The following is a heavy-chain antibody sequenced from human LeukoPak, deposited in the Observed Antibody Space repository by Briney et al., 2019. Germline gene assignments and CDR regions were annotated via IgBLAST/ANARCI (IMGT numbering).Heavy chain of an antibody. J-gene: IGHJ4*02. V-gene: IGHV3-23*01. Sequence: GGSLRLSCAASGFTFSSYAMSWVRQAPGKGLEWVSAISGSGGSTYYADSVKGQFTISRDNSKNTLYLQMNSLRAEDTAVYYCAKGARITILGVEQKEAYWGQGTLVTVSS. CDR1: GFTFSSYA. D-gene: IGHD3-3*01. CDR3: AKGARITILGVEQKEAY. CDR2: ISGSGGST.